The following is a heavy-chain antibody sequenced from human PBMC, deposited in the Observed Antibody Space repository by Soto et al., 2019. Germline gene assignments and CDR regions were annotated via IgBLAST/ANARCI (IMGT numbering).Heavy chain of an antibody. CDR2: ISAYNGNT. CDR3: ARSKYNWNYVGYAFDI. J-gene: IGHJ3*02. V-gene: IGHV1-18*01. Sequence: ASVKVSCKASGYTITSYGISWVRQAPGQGLEWMGWISAYNGNTNYAQKLQGRVTMTTDTSTSTAYMELSSLRSEDTAVYYCARSKYNWNYVGYAFDIWGQGTMVTVSS. CDR1: GYTITSYG. D-gene: IGHD1-7*01.